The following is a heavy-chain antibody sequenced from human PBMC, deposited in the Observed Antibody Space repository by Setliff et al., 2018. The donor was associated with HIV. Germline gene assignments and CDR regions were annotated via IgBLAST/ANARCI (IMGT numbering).Heavy chain of an antibody. V-gene: IGHV1-18*01. D-gene: IGHD3-22*01. CDR1: GYIFTSYG. CDR2: ISAYNGNT. Sequence: VKVSCKASGYIFTSYGISWVRQAPGQGLEWMGWISAYNGNTNYAQKFQGRVSMTIDTSTSTAYMGLRGLRPDDTAVYFCARDPSSGIYYDSSGQYFQNWGQGTLVTVSS. J-gene: IGHJ1*01. CDR3: ARDPSSGIYYDSSGQYFQN.